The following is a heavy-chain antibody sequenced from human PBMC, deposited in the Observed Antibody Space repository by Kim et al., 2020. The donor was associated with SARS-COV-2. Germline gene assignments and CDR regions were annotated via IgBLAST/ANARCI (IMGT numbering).Heavy chain of an antibody. J-gene: IGHJ3*02. CDR2: INPSGGST. CDR3: ARFDYYDSSGSNAFDI. Sequence: ASVKVSCKASGYTFTSYYMHWVRQAPGQGLEWMGIINPSGGSTSYAQKFQGRVTMTRDTSTSTVYMELSSLRSEDTAVYYCARFDYYDSSGSNAFDIWGQGTMVTVSS. V-gene: IGHV1-46*01. CDR1: GYTFTSYY. D-gene: IGHD3-22*01.